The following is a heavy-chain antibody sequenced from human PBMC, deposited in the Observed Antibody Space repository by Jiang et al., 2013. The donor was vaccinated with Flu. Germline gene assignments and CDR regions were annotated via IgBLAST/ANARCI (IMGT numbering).Heavy chain of an antibody. J-gene: IGHJ4*02. D-gene: IGHD2-2*01. V-gene: IGHV5-51*01. CDR1: GYSFTNYW. CDR3: ARSRDRDCSNTNCYAFDS. Sequence: HSGAEVKKPGESLRISCEGSGYSFTNYWIGWVRQMPEKGLEWMGVIYGDDSDTRYSPSFQGQVTISVDKSSGIAYLQWSSLKASDTAIYYCARSRDRDCSNTNCYAFDSWGQGTRVTVSS. CDR2: IYGDDSDT.